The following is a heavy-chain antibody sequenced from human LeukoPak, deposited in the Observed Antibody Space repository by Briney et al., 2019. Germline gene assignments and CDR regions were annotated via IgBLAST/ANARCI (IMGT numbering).Heavy chain of an antibody. D-gene: IGHD1-26*01. Sequence: ASVKVSCKASGYTFTSYAMNWVRQAPGQGLEWMGWINTSTGNPTYAQGFTGRFVFSLDTSVSTAYLQISSLKAEDTAVYYCARPYSGSYKGGAFDIWGQGTMVTVSS. CDR3: ARPYSGSYKGGAFDI. J-gene: IGHJ3*02. CDR2: INTSTGNP. V-gene: IGHV7-4-1*02. CDR1: GYTFTSYA.